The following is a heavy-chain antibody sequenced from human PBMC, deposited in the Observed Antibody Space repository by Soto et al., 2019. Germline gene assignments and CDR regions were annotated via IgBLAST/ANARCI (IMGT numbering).Heavy chain of an antibody. CDR1: GFTFSSYA. Sequence: LRLSCAASGFTFSSYAMHWVRQAPGKGLEWVAVISYDGSNKYYADSVKGRFTISRDNSKNTLYLQMNSLRAEDTAVYYCARDDCTNGVCGFDYWGQGTLVTVSS. V-gene: IGHV3-30-3*01. J-gene: IGHJ4*02. CDR3: ARDDCTNGVCGFDY. D-gene: IGHD2-8*01. CDR2: ISYDGSNK.